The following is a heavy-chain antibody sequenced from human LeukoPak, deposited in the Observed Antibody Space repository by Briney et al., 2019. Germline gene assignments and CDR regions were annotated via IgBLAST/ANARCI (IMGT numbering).Heavy chain of an antibody. V-gene: IGHV3-23*01. CDR2: ISGSGGST. CDR1: GFTFSSYA. J-gene: IGHJ4*02. CDR3: AKDTTMIVTGWPLGYFDY. Sequence: GVTLRLSCVASGFTFSSYAMSWVRQAPGKGLEWVSAISGSGGSTYYADSVKGRFTISRDNSKNTLYLQMNSLRAEDTAVYYCAKDTTMIVTGWPLGYFDYWGQGTLVTVSS. D-gene: IGHD3-22*01.